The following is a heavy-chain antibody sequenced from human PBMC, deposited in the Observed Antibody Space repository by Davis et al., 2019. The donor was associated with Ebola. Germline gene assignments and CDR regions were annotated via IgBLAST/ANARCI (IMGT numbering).Heavy chain of an antibody. J-gene: IGHJ6*02. V-gene: IGHV1-46*01. CDR2: IIPSDGST. D-gene: IGHD3-10*01. CDR1: GYTFTSYY. CDR3: ARVVAMVQGVTYYYYGMDV. Sequence: ASVKVSCKASGYTFTSYYMHWVRQAPGQGLEWMGIIIPSDGSTSYAQKFQDRVTMTTDKSTSTAYMELSSLRSDDTAVYYWARVVAMVQGVTYYYYGMDVWGQGTTVTVSS.